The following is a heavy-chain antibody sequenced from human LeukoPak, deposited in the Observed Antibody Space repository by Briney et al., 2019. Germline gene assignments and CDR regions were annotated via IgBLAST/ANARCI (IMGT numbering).Heavy chain of an antibody. V-gene: IGHV1-2*02. D-gene: IGHD3-9*01. Sequence: GASVKVSCKASGYIFTTYFIHWVRQAPGQGLEWMGWINPNNGDTNYVQKFQGRVTMTRDTSISTAYMELTRLRSGDTAVYYCAREGGYDISTGYQDYWGQGTLVTVSS. CDR2: INPNNGDT. CDR3: AREGGYDISTGYQDY. J-gene: IGHJ4*02. CDR1: GYIFTTYF.